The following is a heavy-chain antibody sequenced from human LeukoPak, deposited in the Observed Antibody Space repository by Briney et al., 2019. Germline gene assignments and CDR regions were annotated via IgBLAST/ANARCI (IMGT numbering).Heavy chain of an antibody. J-gene: IGHJ3*02. CDR1: GFSLSSYN. D-gene: IGHD1-26*01. V-gene: IGHV3-21*01. CDR2: ISSSSSYI. CDR3: ARGLGATSYAFDI. Sequence: PGESLRLSCAASGFSLSSYNMNWVRQAPGKGLEWVSSISSSSSYIYYADSVKGRFTISRDNAKNSLYLQMNSLRAEDTAVYYCARGLGATSYAFDIWGQGTMVTVSS.